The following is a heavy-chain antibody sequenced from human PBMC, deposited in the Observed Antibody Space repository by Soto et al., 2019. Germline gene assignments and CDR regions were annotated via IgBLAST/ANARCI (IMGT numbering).Heavy chain of an antibody. D-gene: IGHD2-15*01. CDR1: GESISSSNYL. J-gene: IGHJ5*02. Sequence: PXGTLSLTGTVSGESISSSNYLWGWIRQPPGKGLEWIGSFSFGGPTYYNPSLESRVTISVDTSKNQFYLRLRSVTAADTALYYCASGYSTNNWFDPWGQGTLVTSPQ. CDR2: FSFGGPT. CDR3: ASGYSTNNWFDP. V-gene: IGHV4-39*01.